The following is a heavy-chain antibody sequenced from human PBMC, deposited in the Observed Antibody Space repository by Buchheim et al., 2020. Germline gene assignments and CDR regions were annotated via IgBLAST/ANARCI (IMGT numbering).Heavy chain of an antibody. CDR1: GFTVSSNY. D-gene: IGHD3-22*01. CDR2: IYSGGTI. Sequence: EVQLVESGGDLVQPGGSLRLSCAASGFTVSSNYMSWVRQAPGKGLEWVSVIYSGGTIYYADSVQGRFTISRDSSKNTLYLQMSSLRPEDTAVYYCASSSGLYFAYWGQGTL. J-gene: IGHJ4*02. V-gene: IGHV3-66*02. CDR3: ASSSGLYFAY.